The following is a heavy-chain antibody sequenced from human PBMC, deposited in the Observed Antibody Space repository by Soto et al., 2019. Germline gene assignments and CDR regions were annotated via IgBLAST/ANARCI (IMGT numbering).Heavy chain of an antibody. D-gene: IGHD3-10*01. V-gene: IGHV4-59*01. CDR2: IYASGAT. J-gene: IGHJ4*02. Sequence: PSETLSLTCTVSGGSISTYYWSWIRQPPGGRLEWIGYIYASGATTYNPSLESRVTMSVDMPNNDFSLQLTSLTAADTAVYYCARSHSFDGSIYHYYFDFWGQGTLVTVSS. CDR3: ARSHSFDGSIYHYYFDF. CDR1: GGSISTYY.